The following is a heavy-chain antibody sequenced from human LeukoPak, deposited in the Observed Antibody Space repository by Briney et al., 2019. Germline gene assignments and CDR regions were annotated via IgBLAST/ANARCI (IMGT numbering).Heavy chain of an antibody. V-gene: IGHV1-8*01. CDR2: ASPTSGKT. D-gene: IGHD3-10*01. J-gene: IGHJ2*01. CDR3: ARGRVVWFGAGWYYDL. CDR1: GYTFTNYD. Sequence: GASVKASCKASGYTFTNYDFNWVRQATGQGLEWMGWASPTSGKTEYAQKFQGRVTMTRNASISTVYMELNSLRSEDTGVYYCARGRVVWFGAGWYYDLWGRGTLGTVSS.